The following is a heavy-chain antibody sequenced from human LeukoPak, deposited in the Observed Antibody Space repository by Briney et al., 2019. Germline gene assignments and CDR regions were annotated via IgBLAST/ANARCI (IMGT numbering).Heavy chain of an antibody. CDR1: GGTFSSYA. J-gene: IGHJ4*02. CDR2: IFPIFGTA. CDR3: ARENIVVVPAAIRYFDY. Sequence: SVKVSCKASGGTFSSYAISWVRQAPGQGLEWMGGIFPIFGTANYAQKFQGRVTITTDESTSTAYMELSSLRSEDTAVYYCARENIVVVPAAIRYFDYWGQGTLVTVSS. V-gene: IGHV1-69*05. D-gene: IGHD2-2*01.